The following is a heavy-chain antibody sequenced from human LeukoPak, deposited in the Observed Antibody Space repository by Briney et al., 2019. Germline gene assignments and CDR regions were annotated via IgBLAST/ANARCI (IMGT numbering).Heavy chain of an antibody. CDR2: IYYSGST. Sequence: SETLSLTCSVSGGSLSSSSYYRGWIRQPPGKGLEWIGSIYYSGSTYYNPSLKSRVTISVDTAKNQFSLTLRPVLAADTAVYYCPSVCIAEWQWFDPWGQGTLVTVSS. CDR1: GGSLSSSSYY. CDR3: PSVCIAEWQWFDP. V-gene: IGHV4-39*01. J-gene: IGHJ5*02. D-gene: IGHD6-13*01.